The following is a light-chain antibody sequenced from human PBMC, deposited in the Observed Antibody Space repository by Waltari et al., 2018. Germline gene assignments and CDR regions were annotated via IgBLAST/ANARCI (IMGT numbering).Light chain of an antibody. V-gene: IGKV2-28*01. CDR3: MQALQTPTT. Sequence: DIVMTQSPLSLPVTPGEPASISYRSSQSLLHSNGYDYLDWYLQKPGQSPQLLIYLGSNRASGVPDRFSGSGLGTDFTLKISRVEAEDVGVYYCMQALQTPTTFGQGTKLEIK. CDR1: QSLLHSNGYDY. CDR2: LGS. J-gene: IGKJ2*01.